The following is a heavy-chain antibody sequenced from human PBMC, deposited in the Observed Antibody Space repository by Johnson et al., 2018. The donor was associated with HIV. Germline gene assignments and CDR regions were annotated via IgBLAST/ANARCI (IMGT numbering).Heavy chain of an antibody. V-gene: IGHV3-30-3*01. D-gene: IGHD3-3*02. J-gene: IGHJ3*02. Sequence: QVQLVESGGGVVQPERSLRLSCAASGFTFSTYAMHWVRQAPGKGLEWVACISYDGSNKYYADSVKGRFTISRDNSKNTLYLQMNSLRAEDTAVYYCAKASSNSNFDAFDIWGQGTMVTVSS. CDR2: ISYDGSNK. CDR1: GFTFSTYA. CDR3: AKASSNSNFDAFDI.